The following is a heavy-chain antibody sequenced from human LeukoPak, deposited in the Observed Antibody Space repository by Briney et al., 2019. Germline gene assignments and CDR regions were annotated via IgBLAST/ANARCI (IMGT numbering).Heavy chain of an antibody. J-gene: IGHJ4*02. V-gene: IGHV3-23*01. CDR1: KFTFSRYA. CDR2: ISESGDTT. CDR3: ARVHGYSYLVFDY. Sequence: GGSLRLSCAASKFTFSRYAMSWVRQAPGKGLEWVSTISESGDTTYYADSVKGRFTISRDNSKNTLYLQMNSLRAEDTAVYYCARVHGYSYLVFDYWGQGTLVTVSS. D-gene: IGHD5-18*01.